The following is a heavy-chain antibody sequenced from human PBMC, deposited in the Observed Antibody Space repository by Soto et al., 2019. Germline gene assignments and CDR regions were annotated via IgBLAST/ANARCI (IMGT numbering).Heavy chain of an antibody. CDR2: IYNSGST. J-gene: IGHJ3*02. Sequence: SETLSLTCTVSGGSISSSSYYWGWIRQPPGKGLEWIGSIYNSGSTYYNPSLKSRVTISVDTSKNQFSLKLSSVTAADTAVYYCARYSAVAGTTAFDIWGQGTMVT. CDR1: GGSISSSSYY. CDR3: ARYSAVAGTTAFDI. D-gene: IGHD6-19*01. V-gene: IGHV4-39*01.